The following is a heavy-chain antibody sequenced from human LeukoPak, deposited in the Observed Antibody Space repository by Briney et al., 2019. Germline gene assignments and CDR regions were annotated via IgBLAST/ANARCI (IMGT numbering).Heavy chain of an antibody. Sequence: GGSLRLSCVASGFTFSSYAMHWVRQTPGKGLEYVSGINSNGGSTHYANSVKGRFTISRDNSKHTLYLQMGSLRTEDMAVYYCARGRRFYYYYYMDVWGKGTTVTVSS. CDR3: ARGRRFYYYYYMDV. CDR2: INSNGGST. CDR1: GFTFSSYA. J-gene: IGHJ6*03. V-gene: IGHV3-64*01. D-gene: IGHD1-14*01.